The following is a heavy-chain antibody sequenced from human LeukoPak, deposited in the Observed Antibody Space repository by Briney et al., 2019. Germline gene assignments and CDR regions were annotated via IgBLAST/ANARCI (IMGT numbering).Heavy chain of an antibody. J-gene: IGHJ4*02. D-gene: IGHD3-22*01. CDR1: GYTFTSYG. Sequence: ASVEVSCKASGYTFTSYGISWVRQAPGQGLEWMGWISAYNGNTNYAQKLQGRVTMTTDTSTSTAYMELRSLRSDDTAVYYCARHHPDSSGYYYSDYWGQGTLVTVSS. CDR2: ISAYNGNT. V-gene: IGHV1-18*01. CDR3: ARHHPDSSGYYYSDY.